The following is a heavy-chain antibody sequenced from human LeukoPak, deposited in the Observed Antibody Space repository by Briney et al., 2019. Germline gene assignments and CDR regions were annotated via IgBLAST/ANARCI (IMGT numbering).Heavy chain of an antibody. Sequence: ETLSLTCTVSGGSISSYYWSWIRQPPGKGLEWIGYIYYSGSTYYNPSLKSRVTISVDTSKNQFSLKLSSVTAADTAVYYCASLGEDWYFDLWGRGTLVTVSS. CDR3: ASLGEDWYFDL. V-gene: IGHV4-59*06. CDR2: IYYSGST. J-gene: IGHJ2*01. D-gene: IGHD4-17*01. CDR1: GGSISSYY.